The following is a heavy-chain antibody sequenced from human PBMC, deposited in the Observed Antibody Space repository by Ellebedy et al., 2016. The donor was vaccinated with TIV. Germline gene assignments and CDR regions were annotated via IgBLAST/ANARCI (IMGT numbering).Heavy chain of an antibody. CDR3: ARRVGREWYRYWPYFDY. D-gene: IGHD3-16*02. J-gene: IGHJ4*02. CDR2: ISAYNGNT. V-gene: IGHV1-18*01. CDR1: GYTFNSYG. Sequence: AASVKVSCKASGYTFNSYGISWVRQAPGQGLEWMGWISAYNGNTNYAQKLQGRVTMTTDTSTSTAYMELRSLRSDDTAVYYCARRVGREWYRYWPYFDYWGQGTLVTVSS.